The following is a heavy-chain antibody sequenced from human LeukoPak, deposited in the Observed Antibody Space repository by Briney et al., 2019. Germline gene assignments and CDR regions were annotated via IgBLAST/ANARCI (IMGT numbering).Heavy chain of an antibody. D-gene: IGHD6-19*01. V-gene: IGHV3-48*02. J-gene: IGHJ6*02. CDR2: ISTSSDTI. Sequence: GGSQRLSCAASGFTFSSYSMNWVRQAPGKGLEWLSYISTSSDTIYYADSVKGRFTISRDNAKNSLYLQMNSLRDEDTAVYYCARDEAVAGTDYYYYGMDVWGQGTTVTVSS. CDR1: GFTFSSYS. CDR3: ARDEAVAGTDYYYYGMDV.